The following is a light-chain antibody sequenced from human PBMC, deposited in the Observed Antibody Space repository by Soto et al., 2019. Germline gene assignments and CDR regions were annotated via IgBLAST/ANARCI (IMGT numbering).Light chain of an antibody. Sequence: QSVLTQPASVSGSPGQPITISCTGTSSDVGGYNDVSWYQQHPGKAPKVMIYDVSNRPSGVSNRFSGSKSGNTASLTISGLQAEDEADYYCGSYTTSSTLYVFGTGTKLTVL. CDR3: GSYTTSSTLYV. J-gene: IGLJ1*01. CDR2: DVS. V-gene: IGLV2-14*01. CDR1: SSDVGGYND.